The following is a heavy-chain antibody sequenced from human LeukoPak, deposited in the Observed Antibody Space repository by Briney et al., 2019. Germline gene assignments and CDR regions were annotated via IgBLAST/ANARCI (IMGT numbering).Heavy chain of an antibody. CDR3: ARERIAVAGTEIYYYYYMDV. V-gene: IGHV4-59*01. Sequence: SETLSLTCTVSGGSISSYYWSWIRQPPGKGLEWIGYIYYSGSTNYNPSLKSRVTISVDTSKNQFSLKLSSVTAADTAAYYCARERIAVAGTEIYYYYYMDVWGKGTTVTVSS. CDR1: GGSISSYY. D-gene: IGHD6-19*01. J-gene: IGHJ6*03. CDR2: IYYSGST.